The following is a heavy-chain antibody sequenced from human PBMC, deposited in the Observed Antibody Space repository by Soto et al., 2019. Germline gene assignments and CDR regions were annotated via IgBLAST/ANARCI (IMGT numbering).Heavy chain of an antibody. V-gene: IGHV3-48*01. CDR3: ARDLSWGSNWYYYMDV. CDR1: GFILSDCA. D-gene: IGHD7-27*01. CDR2: ISSSSSVI. Sequence: EVQLVESGGGLVQPGGSLRLSCATSGFILSDCAMNWVRQAPGKGLEWVSYISSSSSVIDYAYSVKGRFTVSRDNARNSLYLQMSRRRAEETAVYYCARDLSWGSNWYYYMDVWGKGTTVTVSS. J-gene: IGHJ6*03.